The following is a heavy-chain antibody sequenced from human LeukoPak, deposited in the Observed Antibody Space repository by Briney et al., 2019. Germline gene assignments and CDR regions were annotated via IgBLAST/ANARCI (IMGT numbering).Heavy chain of an antibody. D-gene: IGHD5-18*01. Sequence: ASVKVSCKASGYTFTSYYMHWVRQAPGQGLEWMGIINPSGGSTSYAQKFQGRVTMTTDTSTSTAYMELRSLRSDDTAVYYCARDHPGYSYGYGYWGQGTLVTVSS. CDR2: INPSGGST. CDR1: GYTFTSYY. CDR3: ARDHPGYSYGYGY. V-gene: IGHV1-46*01. J-gene: IGHJ4*02.